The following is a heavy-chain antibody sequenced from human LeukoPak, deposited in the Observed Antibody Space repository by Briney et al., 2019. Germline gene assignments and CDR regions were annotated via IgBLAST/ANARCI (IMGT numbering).Heavy chain of an antibody. D-gene: IGHD1-26*01. V-gene: IGHV4-30-2*01. CDR2: IYHNGST. Sequence: SETLSLTCTVSGGSISSGGYYRSWIRQPPGKGLELIGYIYHNGSTYYNPSLKSRVTISIDTSKNQFSLKLNSVTAADTAVYYCARDFLVGATGGGYWGQGTLVTVSS. CDR1: GGSISSGGYY. J-gene: IGHJ4*02. CDR3: ARDFLVGATGGGY.